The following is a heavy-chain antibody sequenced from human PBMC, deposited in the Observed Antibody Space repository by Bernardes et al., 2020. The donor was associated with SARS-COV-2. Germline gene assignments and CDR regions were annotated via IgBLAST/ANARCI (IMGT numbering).Heavy chain of an antibody. CDR3: ARDSTYYYDSSGWGAFDI. J-gene: IGHJ3*02. CDR2: ISYDGSNK. Sequence: GGSLRLSCAASGFTFSSYGMHWVRRAPGKGLEWVAVISYDGSNKYYADSVKGRFTISRDNSKNTLYLQMNSLRAEDTAVYYCARDSTYYYDSSGWGAFDIWGQGTMVTVSS. V-gene: IGHV3-30*03. D-gene: IGHD3-22*01. CDR1: GFTFSSYG.